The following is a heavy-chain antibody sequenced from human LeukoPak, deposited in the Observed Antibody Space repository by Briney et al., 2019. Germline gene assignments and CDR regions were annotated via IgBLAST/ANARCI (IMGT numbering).Heavy chain of an antibody. CDR2: INHSGST. J-gene: IGHJ3*02. CDR3: AIGSGDYENYAFDI. Sequence: SETLPLTCGVYGGSFSGNYWCWIRQPPGKGLEWIGEINHSGSTNYNPSLKSRVTISADTSKNQFSLKLSSVTAADTAVYYCAIGSGDYENYAFDIWGQGTMVTVSS. D-gene: IGHD4-17*01. CDR1: GGSFSGNY. V-gene: IGHV4-34*01.